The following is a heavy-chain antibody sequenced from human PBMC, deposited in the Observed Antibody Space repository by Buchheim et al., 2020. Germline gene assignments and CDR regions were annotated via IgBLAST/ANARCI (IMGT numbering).Heavy chain of an antibody. V-gene: IGHV4-34*01. CDR3: AREAVTTAYFDY. CDR2: INHSGST. D-gene: IGHD4-17*01. CDR1: GGSFSGYY. Sequence: QVHLQQWGAGQLKPSETLSLNCAVYGGSFSGYYWSWIRQSPGQGLEWIGEINHSGSTNYNPSLKSRVTISVDTSKNQFSLKLSSVTAADTAVYYCAREAVTTAYFDYWGQGTL. J-gene: IGHJ4*02.